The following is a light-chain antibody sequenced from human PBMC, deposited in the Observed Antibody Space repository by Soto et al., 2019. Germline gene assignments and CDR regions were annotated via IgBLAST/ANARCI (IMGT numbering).Light chain of an antibody. CDR3: CSYAGSSPLYV. J-gene: IGLJ1*01. CDR2: EGN. Sequence: QSALTQPASVSGSPGQSITISCTASSSHIGSSNLVSWYQHHSGKAPKLIIYEGNKRPSGVSNRFSGSKSGKTASLTISGLQAEDEGTYYCCSYAGSSPLYVFGTGTKLTGL. V-gene: IGLV2-23*01. CDR1: SSHIGSSNL.